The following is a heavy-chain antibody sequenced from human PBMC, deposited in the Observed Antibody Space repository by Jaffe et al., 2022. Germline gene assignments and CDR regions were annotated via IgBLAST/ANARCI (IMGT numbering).Heavy chain of an antibody. Sequence: QVQLQESGPGLVKPSETLSLTCTVSGGSVSSGSYYWSWIRQPPGKGLEWIGYIYYSGSTNYNPSLKSRVTISVDTSKNQFSLKLSSVTAADTAVYYCARAEFDCSGGSCYSFDYWGQGTLVTVSS. CDR2: IYYSGST. CDR1: GGSVSSGSYY. CDR3: ARAEFDCSGGSCYSFDY. D-gene: IGHD2-15*01. J-gene: IGHJ4*02. V-gene: IGHV4-61*01.